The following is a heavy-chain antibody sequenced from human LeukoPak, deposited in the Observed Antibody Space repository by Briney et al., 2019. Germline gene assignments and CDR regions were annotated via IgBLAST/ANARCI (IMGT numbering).Heavy chain of an antibody. D-gene: IGHD3-9*01. J-gene: IGHJ4*02. CDR2: IIPIFGTA. V-gene: IGHV1-69*01. CDR1: GGTFGSYA. CDR3: ARAFSQYYDILTGYHSFDY. Sequence: SVKVSCKAPGGTFGSYAISWVRQAPGQGLEWMGGIIPIFGTANYAQKFQGRVTITADESTSTAYMELSSLRSEDTAVYYCARAFSQYYDILTGYHSFDYWGQGTLVTVSS.